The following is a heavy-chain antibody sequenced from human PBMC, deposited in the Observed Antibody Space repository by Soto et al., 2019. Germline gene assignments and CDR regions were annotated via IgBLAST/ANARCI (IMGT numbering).Heavy chain of an antibody. CDR2: INGDASTI. CDR1: GFTFSPFW. V-gene: IGHV3-74*01. J-gene: IGHJ4*02. D-gene: IGHD3-16*01. Sequence: GGSLRLSCAASGFTFSPFWMHWVRQAPGKGLVWVSHINGDASTIVYADSVKGRFTVSRDNAKNTLYLQLNSLRVEDTAVYYCAKDKYDYVWGTSDYWGQGTLVTVSS. CDR3: AKDKYDYVWGTSDY.